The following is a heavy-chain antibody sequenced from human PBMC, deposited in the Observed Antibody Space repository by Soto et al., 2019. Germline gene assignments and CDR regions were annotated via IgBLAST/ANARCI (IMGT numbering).Heavy chain of an antibody. CDR1: GFTFSSYA. CDR3: AKVDVHQQQLVGTFRHDAFDI. J-gene: IGHJ3*02. V-gene: IGHV3-23*01. D-gene: IGHD6-13*01. CDR2: ISGSGGST. Sequence: EVQLLESGGGLVQPGGSLRLSCAASGFTFSSYAMSWVRQAPGKGLEWVSAISGSGGSTYYADSVKGRFTISRDNSKNTLYLQMNSLRAEDTAVYYCAKVDVHQQQLVGTFRHDAFDIWGQWTMVTVSS.